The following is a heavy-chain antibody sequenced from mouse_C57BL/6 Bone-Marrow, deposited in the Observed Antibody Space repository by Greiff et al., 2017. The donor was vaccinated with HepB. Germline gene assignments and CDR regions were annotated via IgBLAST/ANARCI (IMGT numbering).Heavy chain of an antibody. J-gene: IGHJ3*01. CDR3: ARSSNYYGSSSFAY. CDR2: FHPYNDDT. V-gene: IGHV1-47*01. Sequence: VKLQASGAELVKPGASVKMSCKASGYTFTTYPIEWMKQNHGKSLEWIGNFHPYNDDTKYNEKFKGKATLTVEKSSSTVYLELSRLTSDDSAVYYCARSSNYYGSSSFAYWGQGTLVTVSA. D-gene: IGHD1-1*01. CDR1: GYTFTTYP.